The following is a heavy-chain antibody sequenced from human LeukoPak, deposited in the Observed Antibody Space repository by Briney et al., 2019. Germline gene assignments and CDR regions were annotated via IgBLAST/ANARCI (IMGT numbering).Heavy chain of an antibody. CDR3: ARESLGSVDPRGYSTTVSQDV. CDR1: GFTFSSYG. V-gene: IGHV3-30*03. Sequence: GGSLRLSCAASGFTFSSYGMHWVRQAPGKGLEWVAVISYDGSNKYYADSVKGRFTISRDNSKNTLYLQMHSLRAEDTAVYYCARESLGSVDPRGYSTTVSQDVWVKGTTVTISS. D-gene: IGHD4-17*01. CDR2: ISYDGSNK. J-gene: IGHJ6*04.